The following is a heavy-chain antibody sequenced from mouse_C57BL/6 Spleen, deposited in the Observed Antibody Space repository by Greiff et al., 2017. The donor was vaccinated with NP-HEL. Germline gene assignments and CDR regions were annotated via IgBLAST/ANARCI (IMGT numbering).Heavy chain of an antibody. V-gene: IGHV1-82*01. Sequence: VQLQESGPELVKPGASVKISCKASGYAFSSSWMNWVKQRPGKGLEWIGRIYPGNGDTNYNGKFKGKATLTADKSSSTAYMQLSSLTSEDSAVYFCARAAPGFAYWGQGTLVTVSA. J-gene: IGHJ3*01. CDR1: GYAFSSSW. CDR2: IYPGNGDT. CDR3: ARAAPGFAY.